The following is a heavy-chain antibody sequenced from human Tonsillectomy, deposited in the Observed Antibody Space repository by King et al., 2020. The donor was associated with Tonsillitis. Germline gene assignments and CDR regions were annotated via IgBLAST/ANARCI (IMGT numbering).Heavy chain of an antibody. CDR2: IKSDVSST. D-gene: IGHD1/OR15-1a*01. V-gene: IGHV3-74*01. CDR1: GYTFSSYW. J-gene: IGHJ3*02. Sequence: VQLVESGGGLVQPGGSLRLSCAASGYTFSSYWMHWVRQAPGKGLVLFSRIKSDVSSTRYGDSVKGRFTITRDNAKNTLYLQMNSLRAEDTAVYFCTRVRTVGFDAFDIWGQGTMVTVSS. CDR3: TRVRTVGFDAFDI.